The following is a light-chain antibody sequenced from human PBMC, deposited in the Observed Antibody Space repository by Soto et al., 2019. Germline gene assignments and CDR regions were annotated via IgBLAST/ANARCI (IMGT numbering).Light chain of an antibody. Sequence: QSALTQPASVSGSPGQSITISCTGTSSDVGSYNLVSWYQQHPGKAPKLMIYEGSKRPSRVSNRFSGSKSGNTASLTISGLQAEDEADYYCCSYAGSSTFVVFGGGTKVTVL. CDR3: CSYAGSSTFVV. V-gene: IGLV2-23*03. J-gene: IGLJ2*01. CDR1: SSDVGSYNL. CDR2: EGS.